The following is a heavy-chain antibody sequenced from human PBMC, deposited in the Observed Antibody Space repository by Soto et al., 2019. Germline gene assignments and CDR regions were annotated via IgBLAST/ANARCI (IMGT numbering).Heavy chain of an antibody. J-gene: IGHJ4*02. Sequence: SVKVSCKASGGTFSSYAISWVRQAPGQGLQWMGGIIPIFGTANYAQKFQGSVTITADESTSTAYMELSSVRSEDTAVYYCAREVHSGSYYLDYWGQGTLVTVSS. CDR3: AREVHSGSYYLDY. V-gene: IGHV1-69*13. CDR1: GGTFSSYA. CDR2: IIPIFGTA. D-gene: IGHD3-10*01.